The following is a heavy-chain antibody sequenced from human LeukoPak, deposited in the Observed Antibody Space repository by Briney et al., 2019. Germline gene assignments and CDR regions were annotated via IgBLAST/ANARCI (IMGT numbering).Heavy chain of an antibody. J-gene: IGHJ4*02. Sequence: GGSLRLSCAASGFTFSSFNMNWVRQAPGKGLEWVPSISSTSSLIWYADSLKGRFTISRDHAKNSLYLQMDSLRAEDTAIYYCARYNSGWNDYWGQGTLVTVSS. CDR2: ISSTSSLI. CDR1: GFTFSSFN. D-gene: IGHD6-19*01. V-gene: IGHV3-21*01. CDR3: ARYNSGWNDY.